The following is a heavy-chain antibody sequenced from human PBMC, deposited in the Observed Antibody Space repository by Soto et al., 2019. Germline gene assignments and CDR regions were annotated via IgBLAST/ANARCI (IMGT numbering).Heavy chain of an antibody. Sequence: QVQLVQSGAEVKKPGSSVKVSCKASGGTFSSYAISWVRQAPGQGLEWMGGIIPIFGTANYAQKFQGRVTITADESTSAAYMERSSLRSEDTAVYYCARKDIVLVPAASSYYYYYGMDVWGQGTTVTVSS. V-gene: IGHV1-69*12. D-gene: IGHD2-2*01. CDR2: IIPIFGTA. CDR3: ARKDIVLVPAASSYYYYYGMDV. J-gene: IGHJ6*02. CDR1: GGTFSSYA.